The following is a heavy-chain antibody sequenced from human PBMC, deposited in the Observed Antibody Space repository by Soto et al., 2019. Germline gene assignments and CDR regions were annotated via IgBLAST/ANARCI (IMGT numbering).Heavy chain of an antibody. CDR2: IKHDGSTK. Sequence: GGSLRLSCAASGFTFSSSYMAWVRQAPGKGLEWVANIKHDGSTKNYVDSVKGRFTISRDNAKNSLYLEMNSLRAEDTAVYHCERDPSGNLDYWGQGTLVTVSS. D-gene: IGHD1-26*01. CDR3: ERDPSGNLDY. J-gene: IGHJ4*02. V-gene: IGHV3-7*01. CDR1: GFTFSSSY.